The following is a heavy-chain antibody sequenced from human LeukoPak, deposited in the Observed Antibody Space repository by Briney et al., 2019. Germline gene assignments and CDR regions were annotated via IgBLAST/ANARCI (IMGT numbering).Heavy chain of an antibody. CDR1: GFTFSGYW. D-gene: IGHD6-6*01. J-gene: IGHJ4*02. V-gene: IGHV3-7*01. Sequence: GGSLRLSCAASGFTFSGYWMSWVRQAPGKGLEWVANIKGDGSDKYYVDSVKGRFTISRDNSKNTLYLQMNSLRAEDTAVYYCAKSFHIAASVDFDYWGQGTLVTVSS. CDR2: IKGDGSDK. CDR3: AKSFHIAASVDFDY.